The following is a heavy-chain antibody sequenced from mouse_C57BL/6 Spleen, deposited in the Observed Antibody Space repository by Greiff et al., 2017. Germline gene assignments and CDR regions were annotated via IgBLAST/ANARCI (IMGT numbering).Heavy chain of an antibody. Sequence: VKLVESGPGLVAPSQRLSITCTVSGFSLTSYGLDWVRQPPGKGLEWLGVIWGGGSTNYNSALMSRLSIIKDNSKSQVFLKMNSLQTADTAMYYCAKHDYYGSSYRFAYWGQGTLVTVS. CDR3: AKHDYYGSSYRFAY. D-gene: IGHD1-1*01. CDR1: GFSLTSYG. CDR2: IWGGGST. V-gene: IGHV2-9*01. J-gene: IGHJ3*01.